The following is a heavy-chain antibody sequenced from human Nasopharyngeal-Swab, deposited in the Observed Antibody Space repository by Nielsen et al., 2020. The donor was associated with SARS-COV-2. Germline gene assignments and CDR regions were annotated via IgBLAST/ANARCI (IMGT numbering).Heavy chain of an antibody. CDR3: ARKSLGYSSGWLVAFDI. V-gene: IGHV1-46*01. Sequence: ASVKVSCKASGYTFTSYYMHWVRQAPEQGLEWMGIINPSGGSTSYAQKFQGRVTMTRDTSTSTVYMELSSLRSEDTAVYYCARKSLGYSSGWLVAFDIWGQGTMVTVSS. CDR1: GYTFTSYY. CDR2: INPSGGST. J-gene: IGHJ3*02. D-gene: IGHD6-19*01.